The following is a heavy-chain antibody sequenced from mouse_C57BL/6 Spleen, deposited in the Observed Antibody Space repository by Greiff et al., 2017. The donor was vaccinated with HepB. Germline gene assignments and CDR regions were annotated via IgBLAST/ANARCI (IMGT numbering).Heavy chain of an antibody. CDR1: GYSITSGYG. Sequence: EVQLQQSGPGLVKPSQSLSLTCTVTGYSITSGYGWNWIRQFPGNKLEWMGYISYSGSTNYNPSLKSRIPITRDTSKNQFFLQLNFVTTEDTATYYCARTARIKYWGQGTTLTVSS. CDR3: ARTARIKY. V-gene: IGHV3-2*02. J-gene: IGHJ2*01. CDR2: ISYSGST. D-gene: IGHD1-2*01.